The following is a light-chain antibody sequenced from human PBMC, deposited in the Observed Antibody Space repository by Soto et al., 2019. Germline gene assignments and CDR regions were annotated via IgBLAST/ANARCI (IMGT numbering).Light chain of an antibody. V-gene: IGKV3-20*01. CDR1: QSVSASY. CDR2: GAS. Sequence: EIVLTQSPGTLSLSPGERATLSCRASQSVSASYLVWFQQKPGQAPRLLIYGASNRATGIPDRFSGSGSGTDFTLTISILEPEDFAVYYCHQYESSLWTFGRGTKVEIK. J-gene: IGKJ1*01. CDR3: HQYESSLWT.